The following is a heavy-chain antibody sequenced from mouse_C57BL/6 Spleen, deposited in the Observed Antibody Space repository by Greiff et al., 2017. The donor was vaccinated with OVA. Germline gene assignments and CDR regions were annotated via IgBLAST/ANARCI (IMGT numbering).Heavy chain of an antibody. D-gene: IGHD2-3*01. CDR2: INPNNGGT. CDR1: GYTFTDYY. V-gene: IGHV1-26*01. Sequence: EVQLQQSGPELVKPGASVKISCKASGYTFTDYYMNWVKQSHGKSLEWIGDINPNNGGTSYNQKFKGKATLTVDKSSSTAYMERRSLTSEDSAVYYCARGYDGYSYWYFDVWGTGTTVTVSS. CDR3: ARGYDGYSYWYFDV. J-gene: IGHJ1*03.